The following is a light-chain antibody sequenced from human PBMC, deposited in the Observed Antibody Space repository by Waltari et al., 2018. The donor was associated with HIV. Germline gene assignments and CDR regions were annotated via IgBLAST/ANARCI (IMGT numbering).Light chain of an antibody. J-gene: IGLJ1*01. CDR2: DNN. CDR3: GAWDSSLSAVV. Sequence: QSVLTQPPSVSAAPGQKVTISCYGSSSNIGTNYVSWYQQLPGTAPKLLIYDNNKRPSGIPDRFSGSKSGTSATLGITGLQTGDEADYYCGAWDSSLSAVVFGTGTKVTVL. CDR1: SSNIGTNY. V-gene: IGLV1-51*01.